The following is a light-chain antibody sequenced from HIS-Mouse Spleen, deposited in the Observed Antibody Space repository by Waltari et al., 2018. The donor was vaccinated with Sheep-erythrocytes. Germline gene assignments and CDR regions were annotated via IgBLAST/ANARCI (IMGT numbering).Light chain of an antibody. CDR3: SSYAGSNNWV. CDR2: AVS. J-gene: IGLJ3*02. V-gene: IGLV2-8*01. Sequence: QSALTQPPSASWSPRQSVTLSRTRTSSDVGGYNYVSWYQQHPGKAPKLMIYAVSKRPSGVPDRFSGSKSGNTASLTVSGLQAEDEADYYCSSYAGSNNWVFGGGTKLTVL. CDR1: SSDVGGYNY.